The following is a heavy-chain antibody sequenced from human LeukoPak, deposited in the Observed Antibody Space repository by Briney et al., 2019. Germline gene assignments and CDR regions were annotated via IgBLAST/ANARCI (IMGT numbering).Heavy chain of an antibody. CDR1: GYTFTSYG. D-gene: IGHD6-19*01. Sequence: ASVKVSCRASGYTFTSYGISWVRQAPGQGLEWMGWISAYNGNTNYAQKLQGRVTMTTDTSTSTAYMELRSLRSDDTAVYYCARTGRAVAGVYYYYYYYMDVWGKGTTVTISS. CDR2: ISAYNGNT. CDR3: ARTGRAVAGVYYYYYYYMDV. J-gene: IGHJ6*03. V-gene: IGHV1-18*01.